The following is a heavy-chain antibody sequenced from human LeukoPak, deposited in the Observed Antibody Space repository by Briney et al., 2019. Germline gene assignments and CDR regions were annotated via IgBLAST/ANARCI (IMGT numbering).Heavy chain of an antibody. CDR3: ARDFRKPAGLLYFDY. CDR2: IYHSGST. D-gene: IGHD2/OR15-2a*01. J-gene: IGHJ4*02. Sequence: PSETLSLTCAVSGGSISSGGYSWSWIRQPPGKGLEWIGYIYHSGSTYYNPSLKSRVTISVDTSKNQFSLKLSSVTAADTAVYYCARDFRKPAGLLYFDYWGQGTLVTVSS. V-gene: IGHV4-30-2*05. CDR1: GGSISSGGYS.